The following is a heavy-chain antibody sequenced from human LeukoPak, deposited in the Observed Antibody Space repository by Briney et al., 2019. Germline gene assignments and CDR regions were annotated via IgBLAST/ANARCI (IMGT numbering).Heavy chain of an antibody. CDR1: GYTFTSYG. V-gene: IGHV1-18*01. CDR3: ARDRRITIFGVVMNDAFDI. J-gene: IGHJ3*02. D-gene: IGHD3-3*01. CDR2: NSAHNDNT. Sequence: ASVKVSCKASGYTFTSYGISWVRQAPGQGLEWMGWNSAHNDNTNFAQKLQGRVTMTTDTSTSTAYMELRSLRSDDTAVYYCARDRRITIFGVVMNDAFDIWGQGTMVTVSS.